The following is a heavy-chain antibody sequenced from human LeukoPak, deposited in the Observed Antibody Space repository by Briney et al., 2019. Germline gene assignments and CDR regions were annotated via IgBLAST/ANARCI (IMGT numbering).Heavy chain of an antibody. V-gene: IGHV3-23*01. D-gene: IGHD2-8*01. J-gene: IGHJ4*02. CDR1: GFTFSSYA. CDR2: ISDSGDYT. Sequence: GGSLTLSCAGSGFTFSSYAMSWVRQAPGQGLGWVSVISDSGDYTSYADSVRGRFTISRDTSRNTLYPQMISLRPEDTAVYYCAKDTSIGKYCTNGVCSPFDYWGQGTLVTVSS. CDR3: AKDTSIGKYCTNGVCSPFDY.